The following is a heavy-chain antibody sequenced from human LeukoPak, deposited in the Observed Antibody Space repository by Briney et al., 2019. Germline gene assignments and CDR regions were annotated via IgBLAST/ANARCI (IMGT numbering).Heavy chain of an antibody. V-gene: IGHV1-69-2*01. Sequence: ASVKISCKVSEYTFTDYYMHWVQQASGKGLEWMGLFDPEDGETIYAEKFQGRVTITADTSTDTAYMELSSLRSEDTAVYYCATITMVRGVSYYFDYWGQGTLVTVSS. CDR1: EYTFTDYY. CDR3: ATITMVRGVSYYFDY. D-gene: IGHD3-10*01. CDR2: FDPEDGET. J-gene: IGHJ4*02.